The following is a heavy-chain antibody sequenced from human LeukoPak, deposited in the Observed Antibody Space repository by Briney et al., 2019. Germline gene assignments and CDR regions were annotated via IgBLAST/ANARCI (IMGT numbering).Heavy chain of an antibody. J-gene: IGHJ4*02. D-gene: IGHD6-19*01. CDR2: LKQDGNEK. V-gene: IGHV3-7*01. CDR1: GFTFSSYW. Sequence: GGSLRLSCAASGFTFSSYWMSWVRQAPGKGLEWVASLKQDGNEKYYVDSVKGRFTISRDNAKNSLYLQMNSLRAEDTAVFYCARAYGWRSYNDYWGQGTLVTVSS. CDR3: ARAYGWRSYNDY.